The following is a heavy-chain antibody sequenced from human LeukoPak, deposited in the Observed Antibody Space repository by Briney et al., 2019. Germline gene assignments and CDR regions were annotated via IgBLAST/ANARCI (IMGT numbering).Heavy chain of an antibody. Sequence: SVKVSCKVSGGTFSIYAISWVRQAPGQGLEWMGGIIPIFGTANYAQKFQGRVTSTTDESTSTAYMELSSLRSEDTAVYYCARDKGGLEESPNWFDPWGQGTLVTVSS. D-gene: IGHD2-15*01. CDR1: GGTFSIYA. CDR2: IIPIFGTA. V-gene: IGHV1-69*05. J-gene: IGHJ5*02. CDR3: ARDKGGLEESPNWFDP.